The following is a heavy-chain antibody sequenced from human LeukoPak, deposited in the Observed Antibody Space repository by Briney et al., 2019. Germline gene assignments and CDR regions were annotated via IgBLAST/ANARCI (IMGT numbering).Heavy chain of an antibody. Sequence: ASVKVSCKASGYTFTNYGVNWVRQAPGQGLEWIGWISAYNGNTRYAQNLQGRLTMTTDTSTSTAYMELRSLRSDDTAVYYCARDQLGYCSSTSCYGTRLPDYWGQGTLVTVSS. CDR2: ISAYNGNT. CDR1: GYTFTNYG. CDR3: ARDQLGYCSSTSCYGTRLPDY. J-gene: IGHJ4*02. V-gene: IGHV1-18*01. D-gene: IGHD2-2*01.